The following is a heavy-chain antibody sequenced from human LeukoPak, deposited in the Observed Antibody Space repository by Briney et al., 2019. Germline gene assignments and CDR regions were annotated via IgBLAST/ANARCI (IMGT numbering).Heavy chain of an antibody. CDR1: GYTLTSFY. CDR2: INPSGGST. V-gene: IGHV1-46*01. Sequence: GASVKVSCKAFGYTLTSFYIHWVRQAPGQGLEWMGKINPSGGSTSYAQKFQGRVTMTRDTSTSTVYMELSSLRSEDTAVYYCARTMVDGGTNYWGQGSLVTVSS. CDR3: ARTMVDGGTNY. J-gene: IGHJ4*02. D-gene: IGHD1-1*01.